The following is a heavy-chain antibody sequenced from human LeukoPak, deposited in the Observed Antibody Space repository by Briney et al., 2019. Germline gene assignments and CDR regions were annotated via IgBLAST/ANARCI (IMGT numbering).Heavy chain of an antibody. D-gene: IGHD4-23*01. V-gene: IGHV3-23*01. Sequence: GGSLRLSCAASGFTFSNNGMSWVRQAPGKGLEWVSAISAGGGSTYYADSVKGRFTISRDNSKNTLYLQMNSLRAEDTAVYYCAKGGYGGSSWVDYWGQGTLVTVSS. CDR3: AKGGYGGSSWVDY. CDR2: ISAGGGST. J-gene: IGHJ4*02. CDR1: GFTFSNNG.